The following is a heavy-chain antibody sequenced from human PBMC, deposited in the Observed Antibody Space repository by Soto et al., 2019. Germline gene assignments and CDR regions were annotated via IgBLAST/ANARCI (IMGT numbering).Heavy chain of an antibody. CDR1: GFTFSRVS. D-gene: IGHD2-21*02. Sequence: GGSLRLSCEASGFTFSRVSMNWVRQVPGKGLEWVASISSGSSDTWYADSVKGRFIISRDNAQNSLFLQMNTLRPEDTAMYYCARAREASLLRVPSSYWGQGTLVTVSS. CDR3: ARAREASLLRVPSSY. J-gene: IGHJ4*02. CDR2: ISSGSSDT. V-gene: IGHV3-21*01.